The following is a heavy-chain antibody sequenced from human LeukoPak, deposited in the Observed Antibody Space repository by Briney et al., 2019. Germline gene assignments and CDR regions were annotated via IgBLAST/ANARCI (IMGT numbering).Heavy chain of an antibody. CDR3: ARDPIAVVGGGSFDY. J-gene: IGHJ4*02. CDR2: ISSSGAKT. CDR1: GFTFSSYS. Sequence: PGGSLRLSCAASGFTFSSYSMNWVRQAPGKGLQWVSSISSSGAKTYYADSVKGRVTISRDNAKNSYYLEMSSLVAEDTAVYYCARDPIAVVGGGSFDYWGQGILVTVSS. V-gene: IGHV3-21*01. D-gene: IGHD6-19*01.